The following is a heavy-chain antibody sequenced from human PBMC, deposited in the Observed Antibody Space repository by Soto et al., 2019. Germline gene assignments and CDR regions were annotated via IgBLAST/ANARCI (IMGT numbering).Heavy chain of an antibody. CDR3: AKDESSWPRDAFDI. J-gene: IGHJ3*02. D-gene: IGHD6-13*01. CDR2: ISWNSGSM. CDR1: GFTFDDYA. V-gene: IGHV3-9*01. Sequence: GGSLRLSCAASGFTFDDYAMHWVRQAPGKGLEWVSGISWNSGSMGYADSVKGRFTISRDNAKNSLYLQMNSLRAEDTALYYCAKDESSWPRDAFDIWGQGTMVTVSS.